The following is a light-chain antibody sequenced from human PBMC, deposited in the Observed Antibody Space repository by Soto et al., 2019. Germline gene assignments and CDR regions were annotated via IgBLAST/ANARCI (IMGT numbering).Light chain of an antibody. CDR1: SSNIGSNN. J-gene: IGLJ3*02. Sequence: QSVLTQPPSASGTPGQRVTISCSGSSSNIGSNNVHWYRQLPGTAPKLLIYTNDQRPSGVPDRFSGSKSGTSASLAISGLQSDDEADYYCAAWDDSLSGPVFGGGTKLTVL. CDR2: TND. CDR3: AAWDDSLSGPV. V-gene: IGLV1-44*01.